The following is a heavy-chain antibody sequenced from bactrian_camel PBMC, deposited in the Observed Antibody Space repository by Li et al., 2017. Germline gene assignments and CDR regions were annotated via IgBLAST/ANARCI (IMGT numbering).Heavy chain of an antibody. Sequence: VQLVESGGGSVQAGGSLRLSCAASGNTDSMHSMAWFRQVPGKEREEEREAVAIIDNGGKLKYAESVKGRFTISLGNAKNIVYLQMDSLKPEDTGMYFCAADSRSQLCTSVYNVPYYSYSGQGTQVTVS. V-gene: IGHV3S53*01. J-gene: IGHJ4*01. CDR2: IDNGGKL. D-gene: IGHD1*01. CDR1: GNTDSMHS. CDR3: AADSRSQLCTSVYNVPYYSY.